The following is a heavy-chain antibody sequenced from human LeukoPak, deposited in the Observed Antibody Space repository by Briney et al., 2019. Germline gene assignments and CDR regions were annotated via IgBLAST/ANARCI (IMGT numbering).Heavy chain of an antibody. CDR3: ATXYXDLXRRYYYGXDX. CDR1: GYTLTELS. Sequence: GASVKVSCKVSGYTLTELSMHWVRQAPGKGLECMGGFDPEDGETIYAQKFQGRVTMTEDTSTDTAYMELSSLRSEDTGVYYCATXYXDLXRRYYYGXDXWGQGTTXTVSS. J-gene: IGHJ6*02. CDR2: FDPEDGET. D-gene: IGHD4-17*01. V-gene: IGHV1-24*01.